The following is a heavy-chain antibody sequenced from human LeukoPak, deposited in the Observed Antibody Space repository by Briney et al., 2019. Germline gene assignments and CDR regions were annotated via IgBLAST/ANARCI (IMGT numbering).Heavy chain of an antibody. Sequence: GGSLRLSCAASGFTFSSYWMSWVRQAPGQGLEWVANIKQDGSEKYYVDSVKSRFTISRDNAKNSLYLQMNSLRAEDTAVYYCAREGITIFGGVPYYFDYWGQGTLVTVSS. CDR1: GFTFSSYW. D-gene: IGHD3-3*01. V-gene: IGHV3-7*01. J-gene: IGHJ4*02. CDR3: AREGITIFGGVPYYFDY. CDR2: IKQDGSEK.